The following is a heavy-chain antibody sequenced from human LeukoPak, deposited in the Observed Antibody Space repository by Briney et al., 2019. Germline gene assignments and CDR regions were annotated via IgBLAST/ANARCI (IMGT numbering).Heavy chain of an antibody. CDR1: GGSISSSNYF. D-gene: IGHD6-6*01. CDR2: IYYSGST. CDR3: ASLYSSSSKY. V-gene: IGHV4-39*01. Sequence: SETLSLTCTVSGGSISSSNYFWAWIRQPPGKGLEWIGNIYYSGSTYYNPSLKSRVTISVDTSKNQFSLKLSSVTAADTAVYYCASLYSSSSKYWGQGTLVTVSS. J-gene: IGHJ4*02.